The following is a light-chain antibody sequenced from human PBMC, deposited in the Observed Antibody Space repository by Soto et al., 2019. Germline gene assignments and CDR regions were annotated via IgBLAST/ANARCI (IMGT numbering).Light chain of an antibody. Sequence: QSVLTQPASVSGSPGQSITISCTGASSDVGGYNYVSWYQQHPGKAPKLMIYDVSNRPSGVSNRFSGSKSGNTASLIISGLQAEDEADYYCSSYAGSSTVYVFGTGTKLTVL. V-gene: IGLV2-14*01. CDR3: SSYAGSSTVYV. CDR1: SSDVGGYNY. J-gene: IGLJ1*01. CDR2: DVS.